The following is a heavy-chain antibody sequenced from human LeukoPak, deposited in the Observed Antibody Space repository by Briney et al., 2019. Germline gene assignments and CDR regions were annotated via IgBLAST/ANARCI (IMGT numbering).Heavy chain of an antibody. CDR3: ARAPPYYDSSGYSPYFDY. Sequence: GGSLRLSCAASGFTFSSYSMNWVRQAPGKGLEWVSSISSSSSYIYYADSVKGRFTISRDNAKNSLYLQMNSLRAEDTALYYCARAPPYYDSSGYSPYFDYWGQGTLVTVSS. J-gene: IGHJ4*02. D-gene: IGHD3-22*01. V-gene: IGHV3-21*04. CDR1: GFTFSSYS. CDR2: ISSSSSYI.